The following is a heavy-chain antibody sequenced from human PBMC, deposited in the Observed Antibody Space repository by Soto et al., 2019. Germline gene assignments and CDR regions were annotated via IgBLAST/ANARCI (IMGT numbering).Heavy chain of an antibody. CDR2: INAGNGNT. CDR1: GYTFTSYA. CDR3: ARIKYYYYGMDA. Sequence: ASVKVSCKASGYTFTSYAMHWVRQAPGQRLEWMGWINAGNGNTKYSQKFQGRVTITRDTSASTAYMELSSLRSEDTAVYYCARIKYYYYGMDAWGQGTTVTVSS. J-gene: IGHJ6*02. V-gene: IGHV1-3*01.